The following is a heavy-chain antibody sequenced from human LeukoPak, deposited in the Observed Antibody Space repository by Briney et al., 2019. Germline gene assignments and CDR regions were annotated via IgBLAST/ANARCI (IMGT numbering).Heavy chain of an antibody. D-gene: IGHD3-3*01. CDR3: ARDRSDFWSGYSFGY. J-gene: IGHJ4*02. V-gene: IGHV3-21*01. CDR2: IRSSSSYI. CDR1: GFTFSTYS. Sequence: GGSLRLSCAASGFTFSTYSMNWVRQAPGKWLEWVSSIRSSSSYIYYADSVKGRFTISRDNAKNSLYLQMNSLRAEDTGVYYCARDRSDFWSGYSFGYWGQGTLVTVSS.